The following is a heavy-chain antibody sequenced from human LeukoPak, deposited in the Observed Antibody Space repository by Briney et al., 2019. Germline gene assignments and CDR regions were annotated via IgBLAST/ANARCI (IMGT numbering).Heavy chain of an antibody. CDR1: GFTFSSYS. V-gene: IGHV3-48*01. CDR2: ISSSSSTI. Sequence: GGSLRLSCAASGFTFSSYSMNWVRQAPGKGLEWVSYISSSSSTIYYADSVKGRFTISRDNAKNSLYLQMNSLRAEDAAVYYCARDVDYWGQGTLVTVSS. CDR3: ARDVDY. J-gene: IGHJ4*02.